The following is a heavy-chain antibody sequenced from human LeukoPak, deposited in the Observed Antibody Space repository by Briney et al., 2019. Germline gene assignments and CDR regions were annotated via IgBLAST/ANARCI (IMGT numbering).Heavy chain of an antibody. CDR2: IYYSGTT. D-gene: IGHD3-10*01. Sequence: PSETLSLTCTVSGGSISSYYWSWIRQPPGKELEWIGWIYYSGTTRYNPSMHSRVTISVDTSKNQFSLKLTSVTAADTAVYYCARHLSGGTYPLDYWGQGALVTVSS. CDR3: ARHLSGGTYPLDY. V-gene: IGHV4-59*08. J-gene: IGHJ4*02. CDR1: GGSISSYY.